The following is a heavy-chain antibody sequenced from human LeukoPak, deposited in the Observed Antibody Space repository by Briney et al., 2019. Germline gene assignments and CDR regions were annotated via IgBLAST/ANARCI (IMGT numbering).Heavy chain of an antibody. J-gene: IGHJ3*02. CDR2: IYPGDSDT. Sequence: GESLKISCKGSGYSFTSYWIGWVGQMPGKGLEWMGIIYPGDSDTRYSPSFQGQVTISADKSISTAYLQWSSLKASDTAMYYCASGFWSGYYHDAFDIWGQGTMVTVSS. CDR1: GYSFTSYW. CDR3: ASGFWSGYYHDAFDI. V-gene: IGHV5-51*01. D-gene: IGHD3-3*01.